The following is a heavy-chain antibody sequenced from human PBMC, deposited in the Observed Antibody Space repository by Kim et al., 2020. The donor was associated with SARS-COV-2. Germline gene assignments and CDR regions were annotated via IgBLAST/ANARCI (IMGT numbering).Heavy chain of an antibody. J-gene: IGHJ6*02. Sequence: ASVKVSCKASGYTFTSYGISWVRQAPGQGLEWMGWISAYNGNTNYAQKLQGRVTMTTDTSTSTAYMELRSLRSDDTAVYYCARVNGASWFGEPHYYYGMDVWGQGTTVTVSS. CDR1: GYTFTSYG. CDR3: ARVNGASWFGEPHYYYGMDV. CDR2: ISAYNGNT. V-gene: IGHV1-18*01. D-gene: IGHD3-10*01.